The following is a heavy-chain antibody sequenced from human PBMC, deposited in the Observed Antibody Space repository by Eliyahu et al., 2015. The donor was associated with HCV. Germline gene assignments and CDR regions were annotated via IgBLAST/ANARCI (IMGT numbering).Heavy chain of an antibody. J-gene: IGHJ6*02. D-gene: IGHD3-9*01. CDR3: VKGGAEILRHFEWDDGMDV. V-gene: IGHV3-9*01. Sequence: EEKLVESGGGLVQPGGSLRLSCAASGFTFQNYAMYWVRQAPGKGLEWVXGITWNSGNIGYGDSVKGRFTISRDNAKNALYLQMNSLRPEDTASYYCVKGGAEILRHFEWDDGMDVWGQGTTVTVSS. CDR2: ITWNSGNI. CDR1: GFTFQNYA.